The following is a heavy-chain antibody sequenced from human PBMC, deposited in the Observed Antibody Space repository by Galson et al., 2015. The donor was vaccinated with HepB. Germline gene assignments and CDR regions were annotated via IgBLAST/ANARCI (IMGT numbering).Heavy chain of an antibody. CDR3: ARAYYYGSGSYYRVWRVSYFDY. J-gene: IGHJ4*02. CDR2: IIPIFGTA. CDR1: GGTFSSYA. Sequence: SVKVSCKASGGTFSSYAISWVRQAPGQGLEWMGGIIPIFGTANYAQKFQGRVTITADESTSTAYMELSSLRSEDTAVYYCARAYYYGSGSYYRVWRVSYFDYWGQGTLVTVSS. V-gene: IGHV1-69*13. D-gene: IGHD3-10*01.